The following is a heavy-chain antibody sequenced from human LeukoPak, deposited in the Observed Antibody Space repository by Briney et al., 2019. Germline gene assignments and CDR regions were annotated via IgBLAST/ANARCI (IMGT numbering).Heavy chain of an antibody. V-gene: IGHV3-30*02. Sequence: PGGSLRLSCAASGFTFSSYGMHWVRQAPGKGLEWVAFIRYDGSNKYYADSVKGRFTISRDNSKNTLYLQMNSLRAEDTAVYYCARGRFHLDSSVYSSFYRWGHGTLVTVSS. CDR1: GFTFSSYG. J-gene: IGHJ4*01. CDR2: IRYDGSNK. D-gene: IGHD3-22*01. CDR3: ARGRFHLDSSVYSSFYR.